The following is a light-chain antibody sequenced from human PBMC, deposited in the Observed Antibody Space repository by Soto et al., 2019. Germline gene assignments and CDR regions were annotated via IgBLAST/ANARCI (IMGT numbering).Light chain of an antibody. V-gene: IGLV9-49*01. CDR1: SGYSNYK. J-gene: IGLJ2*01. Sequence: QSVLTQPPSASASLGASVTLTCTLSSGYSNYKVDWYQQRQGKGPRFVMRVGTGGSVGSKGDGIPDRFSVLGSGLNRYLTIKNIQEEDESDYHCGADHGSGSNFLVVFGGGTKVTVL. CDR2: VGTGGSVG. CDR3: GADHGSGSNFLVV.